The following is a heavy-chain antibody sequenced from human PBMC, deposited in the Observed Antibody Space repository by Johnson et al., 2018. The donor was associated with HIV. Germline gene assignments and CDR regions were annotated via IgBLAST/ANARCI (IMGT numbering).Heavy chain of an antibody. CDR3: ANWAYYYGSGYAFDI. J-gene: IGHJ3*02. CDR1: GFTFDDYA. Sequence: VQLVESGGGVVRPGGSLRLSCAASGFTFDDYAMHWVRQAPGKGLERVSGISWNSGSIDYADSVKGRSTISRDNAKNTLYLQMNSLRAEDTAVYYCANWAYYYGSGYAFDIWGQGTMVTVSS. CDR2: ISWNSGSI. D-gene: IGHD3-10*01. V-gene: IGHV3-9*01.